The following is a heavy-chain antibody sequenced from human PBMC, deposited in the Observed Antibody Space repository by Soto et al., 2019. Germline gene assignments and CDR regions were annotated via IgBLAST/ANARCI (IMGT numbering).Heavy chain of an antibody. Sequence: ASEKVSCKASGYTCTSYSISWVRQAPGQGLEWMGWISAYNGNTNYAQKLQGRVTTTTDTSTSTAYMELRSLRSDDTAVYYCARDRMTTVTTIAAFDIWGQGTMVTVSS. CDR3: ARDRMTTVTTIAAFDI. CDR1: GYTCTSYS. D-gene: IGHD4-17*01. J-gene: IGHJ3*02. V-gene: IGHV1-18*01. CDR2: ISAYNGNT.